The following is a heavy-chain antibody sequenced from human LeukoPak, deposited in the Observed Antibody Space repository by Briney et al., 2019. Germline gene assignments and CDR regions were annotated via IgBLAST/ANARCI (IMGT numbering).Heavy chain of an antibody. CDR1: GFTFSSYG. V-gene: IGHV3-30*18. Sequence: PGGSLRLSCAASGFTFSSYGMHWVRQAPGKGLEWVAVISYDGSNKYYADSVKGRFTISRDNSKNTLSLQMHSLRTEDTAIYYCAKDKYGWLSSDWYSDLWGRGTLVTVSS. CDR3: AKDKYGWLSSDWYSDL. D-gene: IGHD5-12*01. CDR2: ISYDGSNK. J-gene: IGHJ2*01.